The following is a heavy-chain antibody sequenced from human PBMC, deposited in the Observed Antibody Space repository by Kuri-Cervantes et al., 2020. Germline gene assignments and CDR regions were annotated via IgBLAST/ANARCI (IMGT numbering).Heavy chain of an antibody. D-gene: IGHD6-6*01. CDR3: AKGYQRETRPPYFFDY. Sequence: LTCAASGFTFSSYSMNWVRQAPGKGLEWVSGINWNGGSIGYADSVKGRFTISRDNARSSLSLQMDSLRAEDTAFYYCAKGYQRETRPPYFFDYWGQGTLVTVSS. CDR1: GFTFSSYS. J-gene: IGHJ4*02. V-gene: IGHV3-9*01. CDR2: INWNGGSI.